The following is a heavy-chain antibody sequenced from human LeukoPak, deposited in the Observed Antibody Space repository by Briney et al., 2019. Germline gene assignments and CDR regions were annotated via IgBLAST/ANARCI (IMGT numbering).Heavy chain of an antibody. CDR2: ISSNGGST. J-gene: IGHJ5*02. D-gene: IGHD3-10*01. V-gene: IGHV3-64*01. CDR3: AKVTNKWFGELYGWFDP. Sequence: GGSLRLSCAASGFTFSSYAMHWVRQAPGKGLEYVSAISSNGGSTYYANSVKGRFTISRDNSKNTLYLQMNSLRAEDTAVYYCAKVTNKWFGELYGWFDPWGQGTLVTVSS. CDR1: GFTFSSYA.